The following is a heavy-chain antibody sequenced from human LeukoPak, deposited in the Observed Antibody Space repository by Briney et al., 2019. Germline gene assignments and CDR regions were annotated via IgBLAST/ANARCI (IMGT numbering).Heavy chain of an antibody. CDR3: ARDTPPTSGWYVYYYYYMDV. CDR1: GGSISSSSYY. V-gene: IGHV4-39*07. D-gene: IGHD6-19*01. J-gene: IGHJ6*03. CDR2: IYYSGST. Sequence: SETLSLTCTVSGGSISSSSYYWGWIRQPPGKGLEWIGSIYYSGSTYYNPSLKSRVTISVDTSKNQFSLKLSSVTAADTAVYYCARDTPPTSGWYVYYYYYMDVWGKGTTVTVSS.